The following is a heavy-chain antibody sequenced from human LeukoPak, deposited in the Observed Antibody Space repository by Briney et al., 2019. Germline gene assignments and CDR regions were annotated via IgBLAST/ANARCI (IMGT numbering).Heavy chain of an antibody. CDR3: ARDKGHSYSEFDY. Sequence: GGSLRLSCAASGFTFSSYWMSWVRQAPGKGLEWVANIKQDGNEKYYVDSVKGRFTISRDNAKNSLYLQMNSLRAEDTAVYYCARDKGHSYSEFDYWGQGTLVTVSS. CDR2: IKQDGNEK. D-gene: IGHD3-10*01. CDR1: GFTFSSYW. V-gene: IGHV3-7*01. J-gene: IGHJ4*02.